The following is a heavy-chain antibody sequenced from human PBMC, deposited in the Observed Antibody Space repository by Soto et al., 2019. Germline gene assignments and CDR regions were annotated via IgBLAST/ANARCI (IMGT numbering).Heavy chain of an antibody. V-gene: IGHV3-33*01. D-gene: IGHD6-13*01. Sequence: QVQLVESGGGVVQPGRSLRLSCAASGFTFSSYGMHWVRQAPGKGLEWVAVIWYDGSNKYYADSVKGRFTISRDNSKNTLYLQMNSLRAEDTAVYYCARDKSSWRGGDLYYFDYWGQGTLVTVSS. J-gene: IGHJ4*02. CDR2: IWYDGSNK. CDR1: GFTFSSYG. CDR3: ARDKSSWRGGDLYYFDY.